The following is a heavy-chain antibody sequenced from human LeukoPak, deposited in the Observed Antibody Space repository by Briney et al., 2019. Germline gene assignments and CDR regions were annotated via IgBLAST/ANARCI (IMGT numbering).Heavy chain of an antibody. J-gene: IGHJ4*02. Sequence: GASVKVSCKGSGYTFTSYYMHWVRHAPGQGLEWMGIINPSGGSTSYAQKFQGRVTMTRDTSTSPVYMELSSLRSEDTAVYYCARDLGRDIKIFGVVIPNFDYWGQGTLVTVSS. CDR3: ARDLGRDIKIFGVVIPNFDY. CDR2: INPSGGST. V-gene: IGHV1-46*01. D-gene: IGHD3-3*01. CDR1: GYTFTSYY.